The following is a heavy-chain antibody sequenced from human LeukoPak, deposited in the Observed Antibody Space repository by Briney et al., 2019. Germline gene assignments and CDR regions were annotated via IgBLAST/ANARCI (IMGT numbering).Heavy chain of an antibody. CDR1: GYTFTGYY. J-gene: IGHJ4*02. CDR2: INPNSGGT. D-gene: IGHD3-22*01. CDR3: ARVEEGYYDSSGYLDY. Sequence: ASVKVSCKGSGYTFTGYYMHWVRQAPGQGLEWMGWINPNSGGTNYAQKFQGRVTMTRDTSISTAYMELSRLRSDDTAVYYCARVEEGYYDSSGYLDYWGQGTLVTVSS. V-gene: IGHV1-2*02.